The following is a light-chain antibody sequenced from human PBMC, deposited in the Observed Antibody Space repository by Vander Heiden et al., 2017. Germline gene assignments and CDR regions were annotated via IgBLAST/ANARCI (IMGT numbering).Light chain of an antibody. CDR1: QSVSSSY. V-gene: IGKV3-20*01. Sequence: EIVLTQFQGPLSFSLGDRPPFPGRASQSVSSSYLAWYQQKPGQAPRLLIYVASSRATGIPDRFSGSGSGTDFTLTISRLEPEDFAVYYCQQEGSSPRTFGQGTKLEIK. CDR2: VAS. CDR3: QQEGSSPRT. J-gene: IGKJ2*01.